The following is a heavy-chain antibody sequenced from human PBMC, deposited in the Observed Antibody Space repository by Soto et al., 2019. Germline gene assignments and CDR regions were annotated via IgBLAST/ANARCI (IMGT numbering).Heavy chain of an antibody. Sequence: QVQLVQSGAEVKKPESSVKVSCKAPGGTFSTYAISCVRQAPGQGLEWMGGIIPMFGTANYAQRFQDRVTITADESTNTVYMGLSSLRSEDTAVYFCASGIQLWLRRINNGYSGWGQGTLVTVSS. V-gene: IGHV1-69*12. J-gene: IGHJ4*02. CDR2: IIPMFGTA. CDR3: ASGIQLWLRRINNGYSG. CDR1: GGTFSTYA. D-gene: IGHD5-18*01.